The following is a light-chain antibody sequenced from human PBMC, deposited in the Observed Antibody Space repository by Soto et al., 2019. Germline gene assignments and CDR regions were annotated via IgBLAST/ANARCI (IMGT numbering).Light chain of an antibody. J-gene: IGKJ5*01. V-gene: IGKV3-20*01. CDR1: QSLPTKA. Sequence: EIVLTQSPGTLSLSPGERVTLSCRASQSLPTKALAWYQQKPGQTPRLLIYGASTRDTAIPDRFNGSGSGTDFTLTISRLETEDFAVFYCQQYGTSEIIFGQGTRLEIK. CDR2: GAS. CDR3: QQYGTSEII.